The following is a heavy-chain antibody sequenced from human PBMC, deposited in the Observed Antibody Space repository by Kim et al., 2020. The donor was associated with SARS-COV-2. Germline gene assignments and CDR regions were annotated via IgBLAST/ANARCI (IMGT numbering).Heavy chain of an antibody. J-gene: IGHJ5*02. V-gene: IGHV4-59*01. CDR2: IYYSGST. CDR3: ARVRGWARQKPGNWFDP. CDR1: GGSISSYY. D-gene: IGHD6-6*01. Sequence: SETLSLTCTVSGGSISSYYWSWIRQPPGKGLEWIGYIYYSGSTNYNPSLKSRVTISVDTSKNQFSLKLSSVTAADTAVYYCARVRGWARQKPGNWFDPWGQGTLVTVSS.